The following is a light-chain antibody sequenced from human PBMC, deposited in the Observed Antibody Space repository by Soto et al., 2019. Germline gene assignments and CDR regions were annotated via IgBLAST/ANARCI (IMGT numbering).Light chain of an antibody. CDR1: SSNIGAGYD. Sequence: QSVLTQPPSVSGAPRHRVTISCTGSSSNIGAGYDVHWYQQLPGTAPKLLIYGNSHRPSGVPDRFSGSKSGTSASLAITGLQAEDEADYYCQSYDSSLSGYVFGTGTKVT. CDR2: GNS. V-gene: IGLV1-40*01. J-gene: IGLJ1*01. CDR3: QSYDSSLSGYV.